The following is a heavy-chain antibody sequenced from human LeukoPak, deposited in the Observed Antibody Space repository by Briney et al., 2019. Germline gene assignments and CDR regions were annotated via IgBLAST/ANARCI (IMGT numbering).Heavy chain of an antibody. J-gene: IGHJ4*02. Sequence: GGSLRLSCAASGFTFDDYAMHWVRQAPGKGLEWVSGISWNSGSIGYADSAKGRFTISRDNAKNVLYLQMNSLRAEDTAFYYCAKGRVGATRGGLEYWGQGTLVTVSS. CDR3: AKGRVGATRGGLEY. D-gene: IGHD1-26*01. V-gene: IGHV3-9*01. CDR2: ISWNSGSI. CDR1: GFTFDDYA.